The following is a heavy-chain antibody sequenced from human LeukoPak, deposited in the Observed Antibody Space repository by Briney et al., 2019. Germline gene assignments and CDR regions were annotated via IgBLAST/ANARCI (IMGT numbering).Heavy chain of an antibody. J-gene: IGHJ4*02. CDR2: INPNSGGT. V-gene: IGHV1-2*02. Sequence: ASVKVSCKASGYTFTGYYMHWVRQAPGQGLEWMGWINPNSGGTNYAQKFQGRVTMTRDTSISTAYMELSRLRSDDTAVYYCAIYPEDIVVVLAASGNYWGQGTLVTVSS. CDR1: GYTFTGYY. D-gene: IGHD2-2*01. CDR3: AIYPEDIVVVLAASGNY.